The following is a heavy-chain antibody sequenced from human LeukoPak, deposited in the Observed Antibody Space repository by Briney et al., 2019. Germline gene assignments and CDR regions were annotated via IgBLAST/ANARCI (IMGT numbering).Heavy chain of an antibody. J-gene: IGHJ1*01. Sequence: SETLSLTCTVSGASITTTLYYWVWARQSPGKGLEWVGSFYYGGITYYHPSLKSRVTVSVDTSRSQFSLKLISVTAADTAVYYCARQGIAAAGYFQHWGQGTLVTVSS. CDR2: FYYGGIT. CDR1: GASITTTLYY. V-gene: IGHV4-39*07. D-gene: IGHD6-13*01. CDR3: ARQGIAAAGYFQH.